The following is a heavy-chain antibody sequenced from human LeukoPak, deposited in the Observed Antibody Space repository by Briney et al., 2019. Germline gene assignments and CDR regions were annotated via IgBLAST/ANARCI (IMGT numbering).Heavy chain of an antibody. V-gene: IGHV1-3*01. Sequence: GASVKVSCKASGYTFTSYAIHWVRQAPGQRFEWMGWINVGNGNTEYSQKFQGRVTITRDTSASTAYMEVSSLRSEDTAVYYCARCPGGDYAPFDYWGQGTLVPVSS. CDR1: GYTFTSYA. J-gene: IGHJ4*02. CDR3: ARCPGGDYAPFDY. CDR2: INVGNGNT. D-gene: IGHD3-16*01.